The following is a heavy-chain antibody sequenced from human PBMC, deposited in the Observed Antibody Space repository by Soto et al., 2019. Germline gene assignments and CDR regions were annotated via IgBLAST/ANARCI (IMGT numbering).Heavy chain of an antibody. CDR1: GFTFDDYS. J-gene: IGHJ3*02. Sequence: EVQLVESGGGTVQPGRSLRLSCAASGFTFDDYSMHWVRQVQGRGLEWFSSITWNSHSVAYADSVKGRFTISRDNAKTSLFLQMNSLRPEDTALYYCAKAEGDTAMLIDCAFDTWGQGTMVTVSS. V-gene: IGHV3-9*01. D-gene: IGHD5-18*01. CDR2: ITWNSHSV. CDR3: AKAEGDTAMLIDCAFDT.